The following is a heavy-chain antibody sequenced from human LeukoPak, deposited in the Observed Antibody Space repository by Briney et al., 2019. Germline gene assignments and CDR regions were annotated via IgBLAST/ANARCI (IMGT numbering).Heavy chain of an antibody. J-gene: IGHJ2*01. V-gene: IGHV4-4*07. Sequence: PSETLSLTCTVSGGSISGNYWSWIRQPAGKGLEWIGRIYSSGATQYNPSLKSRVTISVDTSKNQFSLKLSSVTAADTAVYYCARRMTAYYYDSSGYYWYFDLWGRGTLVTVSS. CDR2: IYSSGAT. CDR1: GGSISGNY. D-gene: IGHD3-22*01. CDR3: ARRMTAYYYDSSGYYWYFDL.